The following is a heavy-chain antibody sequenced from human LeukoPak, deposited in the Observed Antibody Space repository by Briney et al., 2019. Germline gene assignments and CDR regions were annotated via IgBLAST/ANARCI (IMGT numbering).Heavy chain of an antibody. CDR3: AKLHDSSWYSYYYYGMDV. D-gene: IGHD6-13*01. J-gene: IGHJ6*02. CDR1: GFTFSSYG. Sequence: GGSLRLSCAASGFTFSSYGMHWVRQAPGKGLEWVAVISYDGSNKYYADSVKGRFTISRDNSKNTLYLQMNSLRAEDTAVYYCAKLHDSSWYSYYYYGMDVWGQGTTVTVSS. CDR2: ISYDGSNK. V-gene: IGHV3-30*18.